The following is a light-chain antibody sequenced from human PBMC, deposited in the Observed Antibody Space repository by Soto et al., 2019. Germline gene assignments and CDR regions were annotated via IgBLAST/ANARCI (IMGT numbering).Light chain of an antibody. Sequence: DIEMTQSPSSLSASIGHRVTITCRASQVIFNYLAGCQQKPGRAPQLLIYDASCLRAGVPSRFSGSRSGKEFTLTISSLQPEDVATYYCQKYDSAPRTFRQGTKVEL. CDR1: QVIFNY. J-gene: IGKJ1*01. V-gene: IGKV1-27*01. CDR3: QKYDSAPRT. CDR2: DAS.